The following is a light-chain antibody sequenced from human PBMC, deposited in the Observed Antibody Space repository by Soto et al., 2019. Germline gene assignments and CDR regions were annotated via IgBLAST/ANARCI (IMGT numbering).Light chain of an antibody. V-gene: IGLV1-44*01. CDR1: SSNIGSNS. CDR3: AAWDDSLNGPV. J-gene: IGLJ3*02. CDR2: SNN. Sequence: QSVLTQPPSASGTPGQRVTISCSGSSSNIGSNSVNWYQQLPGPAPKLLIYSNNQWPSGVPDRFSGSKSGTSASLAISGLQSEDEADYYCAAWDDSLNGPVFGGGTKLTVL.